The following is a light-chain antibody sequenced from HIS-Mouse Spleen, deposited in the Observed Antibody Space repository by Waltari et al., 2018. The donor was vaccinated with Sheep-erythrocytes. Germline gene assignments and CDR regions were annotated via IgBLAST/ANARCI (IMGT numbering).Light chain of an antibody. J-gene: IGLJ1*01. Sequence: QSVLTHPPSASGTPGQRVTISCTGTSSHVGGYNYVSVYQQHPGKAPKLMIYDVSKRPSGVPDRFSGSKSGNTDSLTISGLQAEDEADYYCCSYAGSYNHVFATGTKVTVL. V-gene: IGLV2-11*01. CDR1: SSHVGGYNY. CDR2: DVS. CDR3: CSYAGSYNHV.